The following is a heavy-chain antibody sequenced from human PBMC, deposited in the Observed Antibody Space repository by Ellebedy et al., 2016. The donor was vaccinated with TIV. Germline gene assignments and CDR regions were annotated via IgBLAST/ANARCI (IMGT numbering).Heavy chain of an antibody. CDR3: ARDPKNMVRGARRTYYYYGMDV. CDR2: IWFDGSNK. D-gene: IGHD3-10*01. Sequence: GESLKISCAASGFTFSSYGMHWVRQAPGKGLEWVAVIWFDGSNKYYADSVKGRFTISRDNSKNMLYLQMNSLRAEDTAVYYCARDPKNMVRGARRTYYYYGMDVWGQGTTVTVSS. J-gene: IGHJ6*02. CDR1: GFTFSSYG. V-gene: IGHV3-33*01.